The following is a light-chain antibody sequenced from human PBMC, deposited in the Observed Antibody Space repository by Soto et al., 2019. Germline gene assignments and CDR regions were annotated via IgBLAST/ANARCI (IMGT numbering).Light chain of an antibody. Sequence: AIRMTQSPSSFSASTGDRVTITCRASQGISSYLAWYQQKPGKAPKLLIYAASTLQSGVPSRFSGSGSGTDFTLTISCLQSEHFATYYCQQYYSYPRTFGPGTKVDIK. J-gene: IGKJ3*01. CDR2: AAS. CDR3: QQYYSYPRT. V-gene: IGKV1-8*01. CDR1: QGISSY.